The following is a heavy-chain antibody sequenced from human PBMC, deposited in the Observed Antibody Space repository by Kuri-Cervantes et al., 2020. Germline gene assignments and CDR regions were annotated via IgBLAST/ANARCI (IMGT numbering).Heavy chain of an antibody. V-gene: IGHV3-30-3*01. CDR1: GFTLSSYA. D-gene: IGHD3-10*01. CDR3: ARDPDYGSGSYYLPTHFDY. J-gene: IGHJ4*02. CDR2: ILSDGSNK. Sequence: GGSLRPSCAASGFTLSSYAMHWVRQAPGKGLEWVAVILSDGSNKYYADSVKGRFTISRDNSKNALYLQMNSLRAEDTAVYYCARDPDYGSGSYYLPTHFDYWGQGTLVTVSS.